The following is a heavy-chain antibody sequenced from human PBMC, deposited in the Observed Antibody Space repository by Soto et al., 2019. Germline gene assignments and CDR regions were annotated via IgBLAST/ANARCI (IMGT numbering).Heavy chain of an antibody. J-gene: IGHJ5*02. CDR3: ARSSGGNFGLLTRGSNWLDT. V-gene: IGHV1-46*01. Sequence: QGLEWMGVINPHGGSTKYAQKFQGRITMTRDTSRSTVYMELSSLRSDDTAIYYCARSSGGNFGLLTRGSNWLDTWAQGPL. D-gene: IGHD3-3*01. CDR2: INPHGGST.